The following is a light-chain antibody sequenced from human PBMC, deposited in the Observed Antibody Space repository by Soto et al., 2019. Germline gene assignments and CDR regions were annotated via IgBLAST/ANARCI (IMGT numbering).Light chain of an antibody. CDR1: QSINSN. V-gene: IGKV3-20*01. CDR2: DAS. Sequence: EIVMTQSPVTLSVSLGERATLSCRASQSINSNLAWYQQKPGQAPSLLIYDASSRATGIPDRFSGSGSGADFTLSISSLQPEDVAVYYCQQYVSSPCTFGQGTKVDIK. J-gene: IGKJ2*02. CDR3: QQYVSSPCT.